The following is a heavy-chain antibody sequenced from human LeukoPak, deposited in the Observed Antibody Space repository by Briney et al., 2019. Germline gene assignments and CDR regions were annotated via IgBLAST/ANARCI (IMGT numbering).Heavy chain of an antibody. CDR2: INPNTGGT. J-gene: IGHJ4*02. D-gene: IGHD3-9*01. CDR1: GYTFTGYY. CDR3: ARSPDILTGENFDY. V-gene: IGHV1-2*02. Sequence: ASAKVSCKASGYTFTGYYMHWVRQAPGQGLEWMGWINPNTGGTNYAQKFQDRVTMTRDTSISTGYMELSRLRYDDTAVYYCARSPDILTGENFDYWGQGTLVTVSS.